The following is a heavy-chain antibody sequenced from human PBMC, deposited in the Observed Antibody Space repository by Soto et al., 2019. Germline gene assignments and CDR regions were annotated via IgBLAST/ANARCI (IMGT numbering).Heavy chain of an antibody. CDR3: ARRGKRGIVVVPAAMVDY. CDR2: MNPNSGNT. V-gene: IGHV1-8*01. Sequence: ASVKVSCKASGYTFTSYDINWVRQATGQGLEWMGWMNPNSGNTGYAQKFQGRVTMTRNTSISTAYMELSSLRSEDTAVYYCARRGKRGIVVVPAAMVDYWGQGTLVTVSS. J-gene: IGHJ4*02. CDR1: GYTFTSYD. D-gene: IGHD2-2*01.